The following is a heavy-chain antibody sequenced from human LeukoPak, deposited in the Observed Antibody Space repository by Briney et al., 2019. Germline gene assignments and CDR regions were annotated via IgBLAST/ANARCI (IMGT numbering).Heavy chain of an antibody. D-gene: IGHD2-2*01. CDR1: GYSFTSYW. CDR3: ARRSVVPAAKDGFDY. Sequence: GESLKISCKGSGYSFTSYWIGWVRQMPGKGLEWMGIIYPGDSDTRYSPSFQGQVTISADKSISTAYLQWSSLKASDTAMYYCARRSVVPAAKDGFDYWGQGTLVTVSS. V-gene: IGHV5-51*01. CDR2: IYPGDSDT. J-gene: IGHJ4*02.